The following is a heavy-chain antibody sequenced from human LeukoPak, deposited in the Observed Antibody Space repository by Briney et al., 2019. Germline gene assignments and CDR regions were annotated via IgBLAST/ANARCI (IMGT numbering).Heavy chain of an antibody. D-gene: IGHD3-10*01. Sequence: ASVKVSCKASGYTFTSYGISWVRQAPGQGLEWMGWISAYNGNTNYAQKPQGRVTMTTDTSTSTAYMELRSLRSDDTAVYYCARARFREFDFDYWGQGTLVTVSS. CDR2: ISAYNGNT. CDR1: GYTFTSYG. V-gene: IGHV1-18*01. CDR3: ARARFREFDFDY. J-gene: IGHJ4*02.